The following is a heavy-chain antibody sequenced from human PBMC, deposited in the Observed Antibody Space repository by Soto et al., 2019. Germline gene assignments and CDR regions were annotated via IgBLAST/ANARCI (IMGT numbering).Heavy chain of an antibody. V-gene: IGHV3-21*01. J-gene: IGHJ6*02. CDR2: LSSSTSYI. D-gene: IGHD6-13*01. Sequence: EVQLVESGGGLVKPGGSLRLSCAASGFTFSSYSMNWVRQAPGKGLEWVSSLSSSTSYIYYADSAKGRFTISRDTAKNSLYLQMNNLRAEDTAVYYCAKEVSSWFHGMDVWGQGTTVTVSS. CDR3: AKEVSSWFHGMDV. CDR1: GFTFSSYS.